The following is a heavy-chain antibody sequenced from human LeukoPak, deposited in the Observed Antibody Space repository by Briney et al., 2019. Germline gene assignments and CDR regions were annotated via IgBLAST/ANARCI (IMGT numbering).Heavy chain of an antibody. V-gene: IGHV4-39*01. J-gene: IGHJ5*02. CDR1: GGSISSGGYY. Sequence: SETLSLTCTVSGGSISSGGYYWSWIRQPPGKGLDWIGSLYYDGRTYYSPSLESRVTVSVDTSKNQFALKLTSVTAADTAVYYWARGRGRGDVNWSAPGGRETRVPFSS. CDR2: LYYDGRT. CDR3: ARGRGRGDVNWSAP. D-gene: IGHD3-16*01.